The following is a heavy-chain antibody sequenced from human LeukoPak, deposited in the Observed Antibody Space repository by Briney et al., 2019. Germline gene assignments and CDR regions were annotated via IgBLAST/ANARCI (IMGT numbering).Heavy chain of an antibody. CDR2: ISSRSSIL. V-gene: IGHV3-48*04. CDR3: ARDSASPPVTFDY. Sequence: GGSLRLSCSASGFPFSIYSMNWVRQAPGKGPEWISYISSRSSILYYADSVNGRFTISRDDAKNSLYLQMSGLRVEDTAVYYCARDSASPPVTFDYWGLGTLATVSS. CDR1: GFPFSIYS. J-gene: IGHJ4*02. D-gene: IGHD4-17*01.